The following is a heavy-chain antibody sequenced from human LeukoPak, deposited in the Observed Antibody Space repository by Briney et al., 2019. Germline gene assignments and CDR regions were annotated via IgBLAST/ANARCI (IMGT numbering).Heavy chain of an antibody. V-gene: IGHV1-69*06. J-gene: IGHJ4*02. CDR2: IIPIFGTA. Sequence: GASVKVSCKASGGTFSSYAISWVRQAPGQGLEWMGGIIPIFGTANYAQKFQGRVTITADKSTSTAYMELSSLRSEDTAVYYCARRRDGYDSSAYCHWGQGTLVTVSS. CDR3: ARRRDGYDSSAYCH. D-gene: IGHD3-22*01. CDR1: GGTFSSYA.